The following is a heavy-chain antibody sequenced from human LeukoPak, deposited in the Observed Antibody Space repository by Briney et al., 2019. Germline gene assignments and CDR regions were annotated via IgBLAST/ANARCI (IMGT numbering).Heavy chain of an antibody. Sequence: SETLSLTCTVSGGSITSGGHYWSWIRQHPGKGLEWIGYIYYTGSAFYNPSLKSRVTISLDTSKNQFSLKLSSVTAADTAVYYCARDLYSSRWYLDYWGQGILVTVSS. J-gene: IGHJ4*02. CDR1: GGSITSGGHY. D-gene: IGHD6-13*01. V-gene: IGHV4-31*03. CDR3: ARDLYSSRWYLDY. CDR2: IYYTGSA.